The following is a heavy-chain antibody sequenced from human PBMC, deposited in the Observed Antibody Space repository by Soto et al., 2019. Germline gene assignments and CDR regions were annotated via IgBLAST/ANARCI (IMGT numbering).Heavy chain of an antibody. CDR3: AVYAPRHWFHS. J-gene: IGHJ5*01. D-gene: IGHD6-6*01. Sequence: EVQLVESGGDLVQPGGSLRLSCAASGFTVSNNYMTCVRQAPGKGLEWVSLIYVGGYTYYADSVKGRFTITRDNSKNTLSLQMNSLRAEETAVSYCAVYAPRHWFHSWGQGTLVTVSS. CDR1: GFTVSNNY. V-gene: IGHV3-66*01. CDR2: IYVGGYT.